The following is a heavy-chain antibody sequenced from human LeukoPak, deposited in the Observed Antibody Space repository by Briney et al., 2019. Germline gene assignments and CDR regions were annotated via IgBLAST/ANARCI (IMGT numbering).Heavy chain of an antibody. Sequence: SETLSLTCAVYGGSFSGYYWSWIRQPPGKGLEWMGEINHSGSTNYNPSLKSRVTISVDTSKNQFALKLSSVTAADTAVYYCARTYSSGWYPWFDPWGQGTLVTVSS. V-gene: IGHV4-34*01. CDR2: INHSGST. J-gene: IGHJ5*02. CDR3: ARTYSSGWYPWFDP. D-gene: IGHD6-19*01. CDR1: GGSFSGYY.